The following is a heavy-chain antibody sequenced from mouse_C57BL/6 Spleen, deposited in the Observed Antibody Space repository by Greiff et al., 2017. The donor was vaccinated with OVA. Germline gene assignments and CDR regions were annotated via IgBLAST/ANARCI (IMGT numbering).Heavy chain of an antibody. V-gene: IGHV5-15*01. CDR2: ISNLAYSI. Sequence: EVQLVESGGGLVQPGGSLKLSCAASGFTFSDYGMAWVRQAPRKGPEWVAFISNLAYSIYYADTVTGRFTISRENAKNTLYLEMSSLRSEDTAMYYCARHSPRGYFDVWGTGTTVTVSS. J-gene: IGHJ1*03. CDR1: GFTFSDYG. CDR3: ARHSPRGYFDV.